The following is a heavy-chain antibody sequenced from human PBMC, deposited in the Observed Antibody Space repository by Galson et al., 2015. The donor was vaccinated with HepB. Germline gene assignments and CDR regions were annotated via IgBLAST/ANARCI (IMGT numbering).Heavy chain of an antibody. CDR3: ARDVRSSNAYYYYGMDA. J-gene: IGHJ6*02. Sequence: SLRLSCAASGFTFSSYGMHWVRQAPGKGLEWVAVIWYDGSNKYYADSVKGRFTISRDNSKNTLYLQMNSLRAEDTAVYYCARDVRSSNAYYYYGMDAWGQGTLVTVSS. V-gene: IGHV3-33*08. CDR1: GFTFSSYG. CDR2: IWYDGSNK. D-gene: IGHD6-6*01.